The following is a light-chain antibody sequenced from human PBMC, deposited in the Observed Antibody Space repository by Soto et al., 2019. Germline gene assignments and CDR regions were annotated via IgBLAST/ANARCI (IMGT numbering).Light chain of an antibody. J-gene: IGKJ5*01. V-gene: IGKV3-11*01. Sequence: EIVLTQSPVTLSLSPGERATLSCRASQSVSSSFAWYQQRPGQAPKLLIYDASNRATGIPARFSGSGSGTDFTLTISSLEPADFAVYYCQQRRDWPITFGQGTRLEIK. CDR3: QQRRDWPIT. CDR2: DAS. CDR1: QSVSSS.